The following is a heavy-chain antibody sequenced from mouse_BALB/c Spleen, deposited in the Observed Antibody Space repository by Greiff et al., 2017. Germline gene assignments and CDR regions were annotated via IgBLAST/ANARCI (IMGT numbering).Heavy chain of an antibody. J-gene: IGHJ2*01. CDR1: GFNIKDTY. V-gene: IGHV14-3*02. CDR3: AVTGPYFDY. CDR2: IDPANGNT. D-gene: IGHD4-1*01. Sequence: EVKLMESGAELVKPGASVKLSCTASGFNIKDTYMHWVKQRPEQGLEWIGRIDPANGNTKYDPKFQGKATITADTSSNTAYLQLSSLTSEDTAVYYCAVTGPYFDYWGQGTTLTVSS.